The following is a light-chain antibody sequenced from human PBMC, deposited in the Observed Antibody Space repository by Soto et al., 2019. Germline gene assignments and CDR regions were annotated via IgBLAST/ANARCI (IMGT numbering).Light chain of an antibody. V-gene: IGKV3-15*01. CDR3: QQYNKWPLT. Sequence: EILMTQSPVTLSVSPGEGATLSCRASQSVGSDLAWYHQKPGQPPRLLISGVSTRATGIPARFSGSGSGTEFTLTISSLQSEDFAVYYCQQYNKWPLTFGGGTKVDIK. CDR1: QSVGSD. CDR2: GVS. J-gene: IGKJ4*01.